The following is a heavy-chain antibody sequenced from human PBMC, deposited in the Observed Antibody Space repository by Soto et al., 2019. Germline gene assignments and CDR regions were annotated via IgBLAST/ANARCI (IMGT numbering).Heavy chain of an antibody. V-gene: IGHV3-23*01. D-gene: IGHD2-8*02. J-gene: IGHJ4*02. CDR1: GSVFTTYA. Sequence: ARSIRLSFSASGSVFTTYALSWVRHATWKGLEWVSSISDSAASTFYAESERGRFTISRDNSKKTLYLQMNSLRPEDAALYYCVKDLYWSSIMPCLDHWGQGALAPVSS. CDR2: ISDSAAST. CDR3: VKDLYWSSIMPCLDH.